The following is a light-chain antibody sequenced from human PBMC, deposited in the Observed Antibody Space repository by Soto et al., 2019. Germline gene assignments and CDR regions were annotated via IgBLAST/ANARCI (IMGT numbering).Light chain of an antibody. CDR3: QVWDIITYHVV. Sequence: SYELTQPPSVSVAPGQTAKITCAGDNIDTKSMHWYQQRPGQAPVLVVHDDTDRAAGIPERFSGSKSGGTATLTISRVEAGDEAEYYCQVWDIITYHVVFGGGTQLTVL. CDR1: NIDTKS. CDR2: DDT. J-gene: IGLJ2*01. V-gene: IGLV3-21*02.